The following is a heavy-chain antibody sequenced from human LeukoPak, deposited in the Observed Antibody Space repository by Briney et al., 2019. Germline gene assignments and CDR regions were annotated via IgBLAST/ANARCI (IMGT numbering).Heavy chain of an antibody. D-gene: IGHD2-21*02. CDR2: ISASGGST. Sequence: GGSLRLSCVASGFTFSSYAMSWVRQAPGKGLEWVSGISASGGSTYFADSVKGRFTISRDNSKNTLHLQMNSLRAEDTALYYCAKGHRAYCGSDCHFEYWGQGSLVTVSS. V-gene: IGHV3-23*01. CDR1: GFTFSSYA. CDR3: AKGHRAYCGSDCHFEY. J-gene: IGHJ4*02.